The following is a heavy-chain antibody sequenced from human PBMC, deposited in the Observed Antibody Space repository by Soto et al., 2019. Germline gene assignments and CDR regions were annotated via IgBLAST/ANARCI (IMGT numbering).Heavy chain of an antibody. Sequence: PGESLKISCKGSGYSFTSYWISWVRQMPGKGLEWMGRIDPSDSYTNYSPSFQGHVTISADKSISTAYLQWSSLKASDTAMYYCARHATSIAAAGFNYYYYGMDVWGQGTKVSVS. V-gene: IGHV5-10-1*01. CDR1: GYSFTSYW. J-gene: IGHJ6*02. CDR3: ARHATSIAAAGFNYYYYGMDV. D-gene: IGHD6-13*01. CDR2: IDPSDSYT.